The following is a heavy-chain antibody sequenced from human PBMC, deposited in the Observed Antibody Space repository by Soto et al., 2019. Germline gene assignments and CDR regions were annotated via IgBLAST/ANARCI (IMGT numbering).Heavy chain of an antibody. V-gene: IGHV4-34*01. CDR2: INHSGST. CDR3: ARVSGGGWLAPRGMDV. J-gene: IGHJ6*02. Sequence: SETLSLTCAVYGGSFSGYYWSWIRQPQGKGLEWIGEINHSGSTNYNPSLKSRVTISVDTSKNQFSLKLSSVTAADTAVYYCARVSGGGWLAPRGMDVWGQGTTVTVSS. D-gene: IGHD6-19*01. CDR1: GGSFSGYY.